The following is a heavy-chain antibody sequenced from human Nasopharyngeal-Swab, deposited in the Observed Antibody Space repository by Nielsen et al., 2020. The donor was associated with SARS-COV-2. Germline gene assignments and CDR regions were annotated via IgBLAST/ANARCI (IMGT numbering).Heavy chain of an antibody. V-gene: IGHV4-4*02. CDR2: IYHSGST. D-gene: IGHD2-2*01. J-gene: IGHJ6*02. CDR1: GGSISSSNW. Sequence: SETLSLTCAVSGGSISSSNWWSWVRQSPGKGLEWIGEIYHSGSTNYNPSLKSRVTISVDKSKNQFSLKLSSVTAADTAVYYCARTYIVVVPAAMGYYYYGMDVWGQGTTVTVSS. CDR3: ARTYIVVVPAAMGYYYYGMDV.